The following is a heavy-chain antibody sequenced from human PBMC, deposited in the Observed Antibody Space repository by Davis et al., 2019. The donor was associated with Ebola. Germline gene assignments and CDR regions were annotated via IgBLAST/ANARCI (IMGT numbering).Heavy chain of an antibody. D-gene: IGHD4-17*01. CDR3: ASGLYGDYSDGY. V-gene: IGHV3-23*01. J-gene: IGHJ4*02. CDR1: GFTFTDYA. CDR2: ISGGSDNK. Sequence: GESLKISCAASGFTFTDYAMSWVRQAPGKGLEWVSRISGGSDNKDYADSVKGRFTISRDNSKNTLYLQMNSLRVEDTAVYNCASGLYGDYSDGYWGQGTLVTVSS.